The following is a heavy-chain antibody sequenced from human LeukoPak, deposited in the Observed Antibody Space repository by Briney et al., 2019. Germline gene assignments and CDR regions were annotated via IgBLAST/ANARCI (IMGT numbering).Heavy chain of an antibody. CDR2: IYSAGAT. D-gene: IGHD2-2*02. Sequence: PGGSLRLSCAASGFTVSNDYMSLVRQAPGKVLELFSVIYSAGATYYADSVKGRFTISRDNSKNTLYLQMNSLRVEDTALYFCARHQLGGYCDSTRCHTNFYYWGQGTLVTVSS. J-gene: IGHJ4*02. CDR1: GFTVSNDY. V-gene: IGHV3-53*01. CDR3: ARHQLGGYCDSTRCHTNFYY.